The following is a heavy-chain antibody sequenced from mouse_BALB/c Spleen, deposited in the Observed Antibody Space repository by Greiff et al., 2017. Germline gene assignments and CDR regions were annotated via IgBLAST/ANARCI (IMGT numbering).Heavy chain of an antibody. J-gene: IGHJ4*01. CDR1: GYSFTGYY. D-gene: IGHD2-4*01. V-gene: IGHV1S34*01. CDR2: ISCYNGAT. CDR3: ARSDYDIYYALDY. Sequence: LVKTGASVKISCKASGYSFTGYYMHWVKQSHGKSLEWIGYISCYNGATSYNQKFKGKATFTVDTSSSTAYMQFNSLTSEDSAVYYCARSDYDIYYALDYWGQGTSVTVSS.